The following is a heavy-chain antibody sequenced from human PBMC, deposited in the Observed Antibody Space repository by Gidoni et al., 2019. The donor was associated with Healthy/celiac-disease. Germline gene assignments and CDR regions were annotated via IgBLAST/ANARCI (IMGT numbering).Heavy chain of an antibody. CDR3: ARGRISGYCSGGSCYSYYFDY. CDR1: GFTFSSYG. J-gene: IGHJ4*02. D-gene: IGHD2-15*01. Sequence: QVQLVESGGGVVQPGRSLRLSCAASGFTFSSYGMHWVRQAPGKGLEWVAVIWYDGSNKYYADSVKGRFTISRDNSKNTLYLQMNSLRAEDTAVYYCARGRISGYCSGGSCYSYYFDYWGQGTLVTVSS. CDR2: IWYDGSNK. V-gene: IGHV3-33*01.